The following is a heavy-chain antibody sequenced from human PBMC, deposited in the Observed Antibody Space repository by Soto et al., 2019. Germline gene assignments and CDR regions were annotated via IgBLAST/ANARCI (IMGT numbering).Heavy chain of an antibody. V-gene: IGHV3-23*01. D-gene: IGHD6-13*01. CDR3: AKPPLSSPALRLPRTNWFDP. J-gene: IGHJ5*02. Sequence: EVQLLESGGGLVQPGGSLRLSCAASGFTFSSYAMSWVRQAPGKGLEWVSAISGSGGSTYYADSVKGRFTISRDNTKNTLQLQMNSLRADDTAVYYRAKPPLSSPALRLPRTNWFDPWGQGTLVTVPS. CDR1: GFTFSSYA. CDR2: ISGSGGST.